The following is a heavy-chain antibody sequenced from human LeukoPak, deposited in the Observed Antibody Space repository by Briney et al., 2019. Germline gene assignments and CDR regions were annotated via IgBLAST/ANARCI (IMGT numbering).Heavy chain of an antibody. D-gene: IGHD3-10*01. J-gene: IGHJ5*02. CDR3: AKGGSSGSGPNWFDP. V-gene: IGHV4-59*01. Sequence: PSETLSLTCTFSGGSISSYYWSWIRQPPGKGLEWIGYIYYSGSTNYNPSLKSRVTISVDTSKNQFSLKLSSVTAADTAVYYCAKGGSSGSGPNWFDPWGQGALVTVSS. CDR2: IYYSGST. CDR1: GGSISSYY.